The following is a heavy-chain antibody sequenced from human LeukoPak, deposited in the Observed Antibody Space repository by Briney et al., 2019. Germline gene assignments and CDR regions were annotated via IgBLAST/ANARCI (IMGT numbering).Heavy chain of an antibody. CDR3: AGNASPSPAQYDY. V-gene: IGHV3-53*01. CDR1: GLTVSSNY. Sequence: PGGSLRLSCAASGLTVSSNYMSGVRQAPGKGLGWVSVIYSGGSTYYADSVKGRFTISRDNSKNTLYLQMNSLRAEDTAVYYCAGNASPSPAQYDYWGQGTLVTVSS. J-gene: IGHJ4*02. D-gene: IGHD2-8*01. CDR2: IYSGGST.